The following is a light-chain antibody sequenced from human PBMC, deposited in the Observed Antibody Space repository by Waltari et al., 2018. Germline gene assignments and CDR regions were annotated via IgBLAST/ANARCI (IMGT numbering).Light chain of an antibody. J-gene: IGLJ2*01. Sequence: QSALTQPPSASGSPGQSVTISCTGTSSDVGAYNYVSWYQQHPGKAPKLMIYEVTKRPSGIPDRFSGSKSGNTASLTGSGLQAEDEADYYCSSYARSNSWLFGGGTKLTVL. V-gene: IGLV2-8*01. CDR3: SSYARSNSWL. CDR2: EVT. CDR1: SSDVGAYNY.